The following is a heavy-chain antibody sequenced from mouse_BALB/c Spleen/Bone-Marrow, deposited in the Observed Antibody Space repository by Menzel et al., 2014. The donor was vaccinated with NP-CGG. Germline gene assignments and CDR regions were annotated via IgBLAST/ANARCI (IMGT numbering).Heavy chain of an antibody. J-gene: IGHJ3*01. CDR3: SREEYGNLGSWFAY. D-gene: IGHD2-10*02. V-gene: IGHV5-9-3*01. CDR1: GYTFSSYA. Sequence: EVQGEQSGGGLVMPGGSLKLSCEASGYTFSSYAMSWVSQTPEQRLEWVATISSGGSYTNYPDSVKRRFSMSRVNAKNTRYLQMSSLRSEDTAMYYCSREEYGNLGSWFAYWGQGTPVTVSA. CDR2: ISSGGSYT.